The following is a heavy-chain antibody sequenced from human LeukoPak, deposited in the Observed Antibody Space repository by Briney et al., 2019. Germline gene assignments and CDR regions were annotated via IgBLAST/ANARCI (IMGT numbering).Heavy chain of an antibody. CDR1: GFTFSSYA. J-gene: IGHJ4*02. Sequence: GGSLRLSCAASGFTFSSYAMSWVRQAPGKGLEWVSAISGSGGSTYYADSVKGRFTISRDNSKNTLYLQMSSLRAEDTAVYYCAKVGIQLYYFDYWGQGTLVTVSS. CDR3: AKVGIQLYYFDY. CDR2: ISGSGGST. V-gene: IGHV3-23*01. D-gene: IGHD5-18*01.